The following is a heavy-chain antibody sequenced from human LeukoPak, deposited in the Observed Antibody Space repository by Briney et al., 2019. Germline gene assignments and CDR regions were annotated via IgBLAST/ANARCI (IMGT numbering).Heavy chain of an antibody. D-gene: IGHD2-15*01. CDR3: AKGLGYCSGGSCDPCYYYGMDV. J-gene: IGHJ6*02. Sequence: GGSLRLSCAASGFTFSSYAMSWVRQAPGKGLEWVSAISGSGGSTYYADSVKGRFTISRDNSKNTLYLQMNSLRAEDTAVYYCAKGLGYCSGGSCDPCYYYGMDVWGQGTTVTVSS. V-gene: IGHV3-23*01. CDR1: GFTFSSYA. CDR2: ISGSGGST.